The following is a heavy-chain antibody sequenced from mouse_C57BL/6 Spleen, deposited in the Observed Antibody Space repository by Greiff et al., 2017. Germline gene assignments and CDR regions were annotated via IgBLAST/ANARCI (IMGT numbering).Heavy chain of an antibody. V-gene: IGHV2-3*01. CDR2: IWGDGST. CDR3: AKQVNTVGHLDY. CDR1: GFSLNSYG. J-gene: IGHJ2*01. D-gene: IGHD1-1*01. Sequence: VKLMESGPGLVAPSQSLSITCTVSGFSLNSYGVSWVRQPPGKGLEWLGVIWGDGSTNYHSAHIYRMSISKANSKSQVFLKLNSLQTDDTATYYFAKQVNTVGHLDYWGQGTTRTVSS.